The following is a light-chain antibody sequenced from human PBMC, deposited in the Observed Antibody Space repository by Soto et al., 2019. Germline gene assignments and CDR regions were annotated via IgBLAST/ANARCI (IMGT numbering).Light chain of an antibody. CDR1: ESVSTN. J-gene: IGKJ1*01. CDR3: HQYGSSPAT. V-gene: IGKV3-20*01. Sequence: ETVLTQSPATLSLSPGQRVTLSCRASESVSTNLAWYQQKAGQAPRLLIYGASSRATGIPDRFSGSGSGTDFTVTISRLEPEDFAVYYCHQYGSSPATFGQGTKVDIK. CDR2: GAS.